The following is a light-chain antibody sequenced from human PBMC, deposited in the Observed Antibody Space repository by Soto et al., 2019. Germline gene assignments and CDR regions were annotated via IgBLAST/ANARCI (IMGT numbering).Light chain of an antibody. V-gene: IGLV1-47*01. CDR2: RDV. Sequence: QSVLTQPPSASGPPGQRVTISCSGSSPNVGSNSVYWYPQFPGMAPTLLIYRDVQRPSGVPVRFSASKSSASASLAISGLRSEDDAIYYCALRYDSRGGIVVFGGGTKLTVL. J-gene: IGLJ2*01. CDR1: SPNVGSNS. CDR3: ALRYDSRGGIVV.